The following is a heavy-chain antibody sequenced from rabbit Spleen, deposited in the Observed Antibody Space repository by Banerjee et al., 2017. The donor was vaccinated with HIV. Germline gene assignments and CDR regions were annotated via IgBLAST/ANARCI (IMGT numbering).Heavy chain of an antibody. V-gene: IGHV1S40*01. J-gene: IGHJ4*01. Sequence: QSLEESGGDLVKPEGSLTLTCKASGVSFSDKDVMCWVRQAPGKGLEWIACINIVTGKSVYASWAKGRIIMSRTSSTTVTLQMTSLTAADTATYFCARDGYSRGWGIILYYFNLWGPGTLVTVS. CDR3: ARDGYSRGWGIILYYFNL. D-gene: IGHD4-1*01. CDR2: INIVTGKS. CDR1: GVSFSDKDV.